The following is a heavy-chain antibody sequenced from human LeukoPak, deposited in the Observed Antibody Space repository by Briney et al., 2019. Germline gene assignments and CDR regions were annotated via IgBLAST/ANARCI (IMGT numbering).Heavy chain of an antibody. Sequence: GGSLRLSCAASGFTFSSYEMNWVRQAPGKGLEWVSYISSSGSTIYYADCVKRRFTISRDNAKNSLYLQMNSLRAEDTAVYYCARDEVYYYDSSGGYDYWGQGTLVTVSS. CDR3: ARDEVYYYDSSGGYDY. CDR2: ISSSGSTI. CDR1: GFTFSSYE. V-gene: IGHV3-48*03. J-gene: IGHJ4*02. D-gene: IGHD3-22*01.